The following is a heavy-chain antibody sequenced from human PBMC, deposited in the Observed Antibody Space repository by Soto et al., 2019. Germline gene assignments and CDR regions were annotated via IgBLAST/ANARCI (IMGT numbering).Heavy chain of an antibody. CDR3: ARRKGYSRSSLFDAFAI. CDR1: GYSFTSYW. J-gene: IGHJ3*02. CDR2: IYPGDSDT. V-gene: IGHV5-51*01. D-gene: IGHD6-13*01. Sequence: GESLKISCKGSGYSFTSYWIGWVRKMPGKGLEWMGIIYPGDSDTRYSPSFQGQVTISADKSISTAYLQWSSLKASDTAMYYCARRKGYSRSSLFDAFAIWGQGTMVTVSS.